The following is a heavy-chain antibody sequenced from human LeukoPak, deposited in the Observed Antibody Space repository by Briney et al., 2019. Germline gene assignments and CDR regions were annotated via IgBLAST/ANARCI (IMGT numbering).Heavy chain of an antibody. V-gene: IGHV3-23*01. CDR2: ISTGGGST. CDR1: GFTFSSYV. J-gene: IGHJ6*02. D-gene: IGHD3-3*01. Sequence: VQPGGSLRLSCEVSGFTFSSYVMSWVRQAPWKGLEWVSAISTGGGSTYYADSVKGRFTISRDNAKNSLYLQMNSLRAEDTAVYYCAKDSSDFWSGLYYGMDVWGQGTTVTVSS. CDR3: AKDSSDFWSGLYYGMDV.